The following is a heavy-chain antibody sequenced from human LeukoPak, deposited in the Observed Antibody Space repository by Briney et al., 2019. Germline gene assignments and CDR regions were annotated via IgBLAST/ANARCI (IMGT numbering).Heavy chain of an antibody. J-gene: IGHJ4*02. Sequence: SETLSLTCAVYGGSFSGYYWRWIRQPPGKGLEWIGEINHSGSTNYNPSLKSRVTISVDTSKNQFSLKLSAVTAADTAVYYCARGYSSSCQCDYWGQGTLVTVSS. CDR3: ARGYSSSCQCDY. CDR2: INHSGST. D-gene: IGHD6-13*01. V-gene: IGHV4-34*01. CDR1: GGSFSGYY.